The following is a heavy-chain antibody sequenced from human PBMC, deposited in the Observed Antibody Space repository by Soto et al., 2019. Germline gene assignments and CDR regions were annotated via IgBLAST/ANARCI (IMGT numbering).Heavy chain of an antibody. J-gene: IGHJ6*02. CDR2: IIPIFGTA. Sequence: QVQLVQSGAEVKKPGSSVKVSCKASGGTFSSYAISWVRQAPGQGLEWMGGIIPIFGTANYAQKFQGRVTITADESTSTAYMEPSSLRSEDTAVYYCARDLALVVPAAVYYYGMDVWGQGTTVTVSS. V-gene: IGHV1-69*01. D-gene: IGHD2-2*01. CDR3: ARDLALVVPAAVYYYGMDV. CDR1: GGTFSSYA.